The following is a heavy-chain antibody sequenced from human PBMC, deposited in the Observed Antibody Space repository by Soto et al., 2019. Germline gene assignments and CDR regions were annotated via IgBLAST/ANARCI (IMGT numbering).Heavy chain of an antibody. CDR2: ISSSSSYI. D-gene: IGHD2-15*01. J-gene: IGHJ4*02. Sequence: PGGSLRLSCAASGFTFSSYSMNWVRQAPGKGLEWVSSISSSSSYIYYANSVKGRFTISRDNAKNSLYLQMNSLRAEDTAVYYCVQGTPGYCSGGSCYFSFDYWGQGTLVTVSS. V-gene: IGHV3-21*01. CDR1: GFTFSSYS. CDR3: VQGTPGYCSGGSCYFSFDY.